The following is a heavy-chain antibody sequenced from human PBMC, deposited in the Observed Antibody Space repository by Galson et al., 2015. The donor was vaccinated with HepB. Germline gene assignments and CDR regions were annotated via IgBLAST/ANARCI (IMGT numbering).Heavy chain of an antibody. Sequence: SLRLSCAVSGFTFTSHWMHWVRQTPEKGLMWVARISSDGSFTTYADSVKGRFTFSRDNAKNTVYLEMTGLSADDTATYFCARGSRDTNNFPPDFWGQGTLVLVSS. J-gene: IGHJ4*02. CDR3: ARGSRDTNNFPPDF. CDR1: GFTFTSHW. V-gene: IGHV3-74*01. D-gene: IGHD1/OR15-1a*01. CDR2: ISSDGSFT.